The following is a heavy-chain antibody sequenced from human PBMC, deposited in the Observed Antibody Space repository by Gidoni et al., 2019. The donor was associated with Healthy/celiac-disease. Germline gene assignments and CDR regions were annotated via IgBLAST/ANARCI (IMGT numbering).Heavy chain of an antibody. V-gene: IGHV4-31*03. CDR1: GGSISSGGYY. J-gene: IGHJ4*02. D-gene: IGHD6-13*01. Sequence: QVQLQESGPGLVKPSQTLSLTCTFSGGSISSGGYYWSWIRQHPGKGLEWIGYIYYRGSTYYNPSLKSRVTISVDTSKNQFSLKLSSVTAADTAVYYCARESEGSSSLAYWGQGTLVTVSS. CDR2: IYYRGST. CDR3: ARESEGSSSLAY.